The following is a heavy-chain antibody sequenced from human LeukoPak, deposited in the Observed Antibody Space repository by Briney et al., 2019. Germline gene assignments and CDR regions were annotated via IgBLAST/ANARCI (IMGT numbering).Heavy chain of an antibody. Sequence: PSETLSLTCTVSGGSISSGSYYWSWIRQPAGKGLEWIGRIYTSGSTNYNPSLKGRVTISVDTSKNQFSLKLSSVTAADTAVYYCARHCSGGSCPLGFDYWGQGTLVTVSS. V-gene: IGHV4-61*02. CDR3: ARHCSGGSCPLGFDY. J-gene: IGHJ4*02. D-gene: IGHD2-15*01. CDR2: IYTSGST. CDR1: GGSISSGSYY.